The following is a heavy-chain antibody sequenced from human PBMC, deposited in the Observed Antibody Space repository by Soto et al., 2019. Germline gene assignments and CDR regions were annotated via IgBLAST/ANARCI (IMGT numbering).Heavy chain of an antibody. Sequence: GESLKISCKGSGFIFADFWIGWVRQMPGKGLEWVGIIHPGDSDTRYSPSLQGQVTISADKSVSTIYLQWNSLKASDTATYYCAKRADTPYALTSVDWFDPWGQRTLVTVSS. V-gene: IGHV5-51*01. CDR2: IHPGDSDT. J-gene: IGHJ5*02. CDR1: GFIFADFW. CDR3: AKRADTPYALTSVDWFDP. D-gene: IGHD2-15*01.